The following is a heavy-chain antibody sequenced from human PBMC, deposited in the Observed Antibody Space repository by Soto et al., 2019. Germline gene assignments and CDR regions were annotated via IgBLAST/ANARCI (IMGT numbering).Heavy chain of an antibody. V-gene: IGHV3-30-3*01. CDR3: AREIGEWLLPDLDY. CDR1: GFTFSRFA. D-gene: IGHD3-22*01. J-gene: IGHJ4*02. Sequence: GGSLRLSCAASGFTFSRFAMHWVRQAPGKGLEWVAIISYDGSNEYYTDSVKGRFTISRDNSKNTMYLQMDSLRTDDTALYYCAREIGEWLLPDLDYWGQGTLVTVSS. CDR2: ISYDGSNE.